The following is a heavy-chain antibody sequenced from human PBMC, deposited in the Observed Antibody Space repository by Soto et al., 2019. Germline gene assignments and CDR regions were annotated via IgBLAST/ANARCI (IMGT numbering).Heavy chain of an antibody. CDR3: AKAAPPPPSGYGYGLVDY. Sequence: ASVKVSCKASGYTFMSYGISWVRQAPGQGLEWLGWISAYSGNTNYAQKFQGRVTMTTDTSTSTAYMELRSLRSDDTAVYYCAKAAPPPPSGYGYGLVDYWGQGTLVTVSS. D-gene: IGHD5-12*01. CDR2: ISAYSGNT. V-gene: IGHV1-18*01. CDR1: GYTFMSYG. J-gene: IGHJ4*02.